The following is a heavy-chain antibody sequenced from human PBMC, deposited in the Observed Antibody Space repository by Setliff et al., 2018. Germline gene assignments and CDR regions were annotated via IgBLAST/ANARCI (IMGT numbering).Heavy chain of an antibody. CDR1: GGTFSNYD. Sequence: SVKVSCKASGGTFSNYDISWVRQAPGQGLEWMGGIIPIFGTTDYAQKFQGRVTITTDESTSTAYMEMSSLRSEDTAVYYCARERGDIVSTTSYYYYMDVWGKGTTVTVSS. CDR3: ARERGDIVSTTSYYYYMDV. J-gene: IGHJ6*03. V-gene: IGHV1-69*05. CDR2: IIPIFGTT. D-gene: IGHD5-12*01.